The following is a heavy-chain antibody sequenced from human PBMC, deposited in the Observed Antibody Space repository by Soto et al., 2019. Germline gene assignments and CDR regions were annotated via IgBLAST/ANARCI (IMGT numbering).Heavy chain of an antibody. D-gene: IGHD6-19*01. CDR1: GFTFSNYY. V-gene: IGHV3-11*01. Sequence: GGSLRLSCGASGFTFSNYYMSWIRQAPGKGLEWVSYISSTGRTIYYADSVKGRFTVSRDNAQNSLSLKLNSLRVEDTAVYYCARSYSSGWEFDYWGQGTQVTVS. J-gene: IGHJ4*02. CDR2: ISSTGRTI. CDR3: ARSYSSGWEFDY.